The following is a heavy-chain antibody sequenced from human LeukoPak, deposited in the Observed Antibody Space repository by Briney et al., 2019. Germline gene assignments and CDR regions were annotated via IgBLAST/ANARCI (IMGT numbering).Heavy chain of an antibody. CDR3: ARGVGRSWCRLLDDY. Sequence: SETLSLTCAVYGGSFSGYYWSWIRQPPGKGLEWIGETNHSGSTNYNPSLKSRVTISVDTSKNQFSLKLSSVTAADTAVYYCARGVGRSWCRLLDDYWGQGTLVTVSS. CDR2: TNHSGST. J-gene: IGHJ4*02. CDR1: GGSFSGYY. D-gene: IGHD6-13*01. V-gene: IGHV4-34*01.